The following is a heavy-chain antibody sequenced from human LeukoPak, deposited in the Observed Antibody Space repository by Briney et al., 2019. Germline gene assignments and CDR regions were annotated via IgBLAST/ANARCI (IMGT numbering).Heavy chain of an antibody. V-gene: IGHV3-9*01. J-gene: IGHJ4*02. Sequence: GGSLRLSCAASGFTFDDYAMHWVRQAPGKGLEWVSGISWNGGSIGYADSVKGRFTISRDNAKNSLYLQMNSLRAEDTALYYCAKAPCGGDCYADYWGQGTLVTVSS. CDR2: ISWNGGSI. CDR3: AKAPCGGDCYADY. CDR1: GFTFDDYA. D-gene: IGHD2-21*02.